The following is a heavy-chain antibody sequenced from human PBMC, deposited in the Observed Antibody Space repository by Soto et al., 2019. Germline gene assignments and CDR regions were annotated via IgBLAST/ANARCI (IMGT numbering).Heavy chain of an antibody. J-gene: IGHJ5*02. CDR1: GYTLTSYG. Sequence: ASVKVSCKASGYTLTSYGIXWVRQAPGQGLEWMGWISAYNGNTNYAQKLQGRVTMTTDTSTSTAYMELRSLRSDDTAVYYCARGVVVVPFRNWFDPWGQGTLVTVSS. CDR3: ARGVVVVPFRNWFDP. D-gene: IGHD2-15*01. V-gene: IGHV1-18*01. CDR2: ISAYNGNT.